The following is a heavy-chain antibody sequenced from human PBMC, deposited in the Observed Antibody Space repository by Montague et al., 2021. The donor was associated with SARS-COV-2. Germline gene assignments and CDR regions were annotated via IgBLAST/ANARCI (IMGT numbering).Heavy chain of an antibody. J-gene: IGHJ4*02. D-gene: IGHD3-10*01. CDR3: ARHYYGSGSYYLKEFDY. CDR2: SGST. V-gene: IGHV4-39*01. Sequence: SGSTYYNPSLKSRVTISVDTSKNQSSLKLSSVTAADTAVYYCARHYYGSGSYYLKEFDYWGQGTLVTVSS.